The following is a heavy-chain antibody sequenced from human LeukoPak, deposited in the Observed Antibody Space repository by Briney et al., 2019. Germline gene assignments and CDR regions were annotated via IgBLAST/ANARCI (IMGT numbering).Heavy chain of an antibody. J-gene: IGHJ4*02. D-gene: IGHD6-6*01. CDR2: IRYDGTNK. CDR3: AGPSSSGVGY. V-gene: IGHV3-30*02. CDR1: GFTIHNDW. Sequence: GGSLRLSCVASGFTIHNDWMHWVRQAPGKGLEWVAFIRYDGTNKYYTDSVKGRFSISRDNSKNILYVQLNSLRVEDTAVYYCAGPSSSGVGYWGQGTLVTVSS.